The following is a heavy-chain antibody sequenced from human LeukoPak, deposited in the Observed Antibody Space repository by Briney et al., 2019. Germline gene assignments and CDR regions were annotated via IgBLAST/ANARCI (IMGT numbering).Heavy chain of an antibody. V-gene: IGHV3-23*01. CDR3: AKGSTAAVSS. D-gene: IGHD6-13*01. CDR2: ISGSGDST. J-gene: IGHJ5*02. CDR1: GFTFSSYA. Sequence: GGSLRLSCAASGFTFSSYAMSWVRQAPGKGLDWVSAISGSGDSTYYADSVKGRFTISRDNSKNTLYLQMNSLRADDTAVYYCAKGSTAAVSSWGQGTLVTVSS.